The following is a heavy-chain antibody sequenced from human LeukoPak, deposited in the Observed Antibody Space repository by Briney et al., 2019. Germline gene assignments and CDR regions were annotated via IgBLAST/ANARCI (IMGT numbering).Heavy chain of an antibody. V-gene: IGHV1-69*01. CDR1: GGTFSSYA. J-gene: IGHJ4*02. Sequence: GSSVKVSCKASGGTFSSYAISWVRQAPGQGLEWMGGIIPIFGTANYAQKFQGRVTITADESTSTAYMELSSLRSEDTAAYYCARDAGNVAAAGTFDYWGQGTLVTVSS. CDR3: ARDAGNVAAAGTFDY. D-gene: IGHD6-13*01. CDR2: IIPIFGTA.